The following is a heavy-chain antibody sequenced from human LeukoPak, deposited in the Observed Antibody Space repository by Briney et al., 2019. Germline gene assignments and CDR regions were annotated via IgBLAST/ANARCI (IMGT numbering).Heavy chain of an antibody. CDR1: GYTFTGYY. V-gene: IGHV1-2*02. CDR3: ARRRWLQESEDLDY. Sequence: ASVKVSCKASGYTFTGYYMHWVRQAPGQGLEWMGWINPNSGGTNYAQKFQGRVTTTRDTSISTAYMELSRLRSDDTAVYYCARRRWLQESEDLDYWGQGTLVTVSS. J-gene: IGHJ4*02. D-gene: IGHD5-24*01. CDR2: INPNSGGT.